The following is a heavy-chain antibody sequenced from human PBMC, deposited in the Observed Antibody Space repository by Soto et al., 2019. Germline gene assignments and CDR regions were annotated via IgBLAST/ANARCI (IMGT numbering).Heavy chain of an antibody. J-gene: IGHJ4*02. D-gene: IGHD6-19*01. CDR1: GFSLTTSGVG. CDR3: AHDSSGLYGFDY. Sequence: QITLKESGPTLVKPTQTLTLTCTFSGFSLTTSGVGVGWIRQPPGKALEWLALIYWDEDKRYSPSLKNRLTITKDTSKNQVVLIMTNMDPQDTATYYCAHDSSGLYGFDYWGQGTLVTVSS. CDR2: IYWDEDK. V-gene: IGHV2-5*02.